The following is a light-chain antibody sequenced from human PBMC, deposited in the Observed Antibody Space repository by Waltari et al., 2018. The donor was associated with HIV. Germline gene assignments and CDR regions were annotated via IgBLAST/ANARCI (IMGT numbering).Light chain of an antibody. CDR2: YDS. V-gene: IGLV3-21*04. CDR3: QVWDNNSEHPGVV. J-gene: IGLJ2*01. CDR1: NIERIS. Sequence: SYVLTQPPSVSVAPGKTARITCGGNNIERISVHWSQQKPGQAPVLVIYYDSDRPSGIPERFSGSNSGNTATLTISRVEAGDEADYYCQVWDNNSEHPGVVFGGGTKLTVL.